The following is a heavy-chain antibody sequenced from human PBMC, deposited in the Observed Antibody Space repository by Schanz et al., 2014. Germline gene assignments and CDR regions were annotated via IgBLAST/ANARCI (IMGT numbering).Heavy chain of an antibody. D-gene: IGHD3-10*01. Sequence: EVQLVDSGGGLVQPGGSLRLSCAASGFTFSTSTMHWVRQAPGKGLEWVSSISGDHRNTFYADSVKGRFTISRDNSKNTLYLQMNSLRAEDTAIYYCARIGGSVFDYWAQGTLVTVSS. V-gene: IGHV3-23*04. CDR2: ISGDHRNT. CDR1: GFTFSTST. J-gene: IGHJ4*02. CDR3: ARIGGSVFDY.